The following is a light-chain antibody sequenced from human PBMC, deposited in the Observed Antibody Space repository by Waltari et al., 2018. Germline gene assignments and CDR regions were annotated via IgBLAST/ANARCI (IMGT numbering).Light chain of an antibody. CDR1: NNDIGPYNL. Sequence: QSALTQPASVSGSPGQSITFSCTGSNNDIGPYNLVSWYLQHPGKAPKLIIFEVTERPSGVSTRFSGSKSVTTASLTISGLQAEDEADYYCFSYAGSGYVFGSGTKVTVL. CDR2: EVT. V-gene: IGLV2-23*02. CDR3: FSYAGSGYV. J-gene: IGLJ1*01.